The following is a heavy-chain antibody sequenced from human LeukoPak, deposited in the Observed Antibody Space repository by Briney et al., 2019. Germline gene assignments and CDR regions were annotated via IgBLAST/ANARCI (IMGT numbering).Heavy chain of an antibody. D-gene: IGHD4-17*01. CDR1: GFTFDDYA. CDR2: ISWNSGSI. CDR3: AKDLTGTYAFDF. J-gene: IGHJ3*01. V-gene: IGHV3-9*01. Sequence: GGSLRLSCAASGFTFDDYAMHWVRQAPGKGLEWVSGISWNSGSIGYADSVKGRFTVSRDTAKNSLYLQMNALRAEDTAVYYCAKDLTGTYAFDFWGQGTVVTVSS.